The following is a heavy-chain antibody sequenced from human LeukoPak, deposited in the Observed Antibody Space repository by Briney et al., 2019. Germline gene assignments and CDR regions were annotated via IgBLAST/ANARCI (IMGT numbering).Heavy chain of an antibody. CDR1: GGSIGSGRYY. J-gene: IGHJ4*02. D-gene: IGHD2-2*01. V-gene: IGHV4-39*01. CDR3: ARNITSLIPAGYFDY. CDR2: IYNSWST. Sequence: PSETLSLTCTVSGGSIGSGRYYWAWIRQPPGNGLEWIGSIYNSWSTSYNPSLKSRVAMSVDTSKNQFSLRLSSVTAADTAVYYCARNITSLIPAGYFDYWGQGTLVAVSS.